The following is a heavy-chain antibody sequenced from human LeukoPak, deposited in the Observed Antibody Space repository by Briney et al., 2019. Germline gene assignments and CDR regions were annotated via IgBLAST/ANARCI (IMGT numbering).Heavy chain of an antibody. CDR1: GGTFSSYA. Sequence: SVKVSCKASGGTFSSYAISWVRQAPGQGLEWMGRIIPIFGIANYAQKFQGRVTITADKSTSTAYMELSSLRSEDTAVYYCARDAREYSSSSYFDYWGQGTLVTVSS. D-gene: IGHD6-6*01. CDR2: IIPIFGIA. V-gene: IGHV1-69*04. J-gene: IGHJ4*02. CDR3: ARDAREYSSSSYFDY.